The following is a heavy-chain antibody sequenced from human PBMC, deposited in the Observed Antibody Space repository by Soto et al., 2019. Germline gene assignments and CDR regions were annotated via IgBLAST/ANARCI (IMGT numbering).Heavy chain of an antibody. CDR2: IIPTFGTA. D-gene: IGHD3-22*01. CDR1: SGTFSSYA. Sequence: SVQVSCKASSGTFSSYAISWVRQPPGQGLEWMGGIIPTFGTANYAQKFQGRVTITADKSTSTAYMELSSLRSEDTAVYYCARVGPPNYYDSSGSYYDYWGQGTLVTVSS. J-gene: IGHJ4*02. CDR3: ARVGPPNYYDSSGSYYDY. V-gene: IGHV1-69*06.